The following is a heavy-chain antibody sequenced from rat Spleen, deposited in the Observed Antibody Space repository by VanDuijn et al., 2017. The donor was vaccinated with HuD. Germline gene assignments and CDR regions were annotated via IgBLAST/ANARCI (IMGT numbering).Heavy chain of an antibody. D-gene: IGHD1-11*01. CDR1: GFSLISNS. CDR2: IWTGGST. V-gene: IGHV2-1*01. CDR3: ARSYGGYTQHWFAY. J-gene: IGHJ3*01. Sequence: QVQLKESGPGLVQSSQTLSLTCIVSGFSLISNSVHWVRQPPGKSLVWMGTIWTGGSTDYNSALKSRLSITRDTSKSQVFLKMNSLQADDTAIYFCARSYGGYTQHWFAYWGQGTLVTVSS.